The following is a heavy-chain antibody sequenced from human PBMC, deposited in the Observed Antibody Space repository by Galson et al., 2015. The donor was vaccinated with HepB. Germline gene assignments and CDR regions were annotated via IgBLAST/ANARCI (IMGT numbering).Heavy chain of an antibody. CDR1: GFTFSDYN. CDR2: ITSRTTI. Sequence: SLRLSCAASGFTFSDYNMNWVRQAPGKGLEWVSSITSRTTIDYADSVKGRFTISRDNGKNSLYLQMNSLRDEDTAVYYCARASCSSGSCYSAFEYWGQGTLVTVSS. J-gene: IGHJ4*02. D-gene: IGHD2-2*01. V-gene: IGHV3-69-1*02. CDR3: ARASCSSGSCYSAFEY.